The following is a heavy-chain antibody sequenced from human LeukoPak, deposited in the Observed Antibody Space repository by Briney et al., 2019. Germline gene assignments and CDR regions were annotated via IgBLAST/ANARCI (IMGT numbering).Heavy chain of an antibody. CDR1: GYTFTGYY. CDR2: INPNSGGT. V-gene: IGHV1-2*02. J-gene: IGHJ4*02. CDR3: AAAYYDSSGYYYVDY. Sequence: GASVKLSCKASGYTFTGYYMHWVRQAPGQGLEWMGWINPNSGGTNYAQKFQGRVTMTRATSISTAYMELSRLRSDDTAVYYCAAAYYDSSGYYYVDYWGQGTLVTVSS. D-gene: IGHD3-22*01.